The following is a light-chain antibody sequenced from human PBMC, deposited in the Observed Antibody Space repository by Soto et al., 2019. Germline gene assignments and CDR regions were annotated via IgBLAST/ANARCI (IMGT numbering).Light chain of an antibody. J-gene: IGLJ1*01. Sequence: QSALTQPASVSGSPGQSITISCTGTSSDVGGYDYVSWYQQHPGKAPKLMIYEVSKRPSGVSNRFSGSKSGNTASLTISGLQAEDEADYYCCSYAGSGTFVFGTGTKVTVL. V-gene: IGLV2-23*02. CDR1: SSDVGGYDY. CDR2: EVS. CDR3: CSYAGSGTFV.